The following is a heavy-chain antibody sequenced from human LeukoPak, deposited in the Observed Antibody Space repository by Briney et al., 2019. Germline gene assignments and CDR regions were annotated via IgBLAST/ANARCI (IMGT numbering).Heavy chain of an antibody. D-gene: IGHD2-2*02. J-gene: IGHJ5*02. CDR1: GGSISSYY. Sequence: NPSETLSLTCTVSGGSISSYYWSWIRQPPGKGLEWIGYIYYSGSTNYNPSLKSRVTISVDTSKNQFSLKLSSVTAADTAVYYCARSFEEWDIVVVPAAIPDNWFDPWGQGTLVTVSS. CDR3: ARSFEEWDIVVVPAAIPDNWFDP. V-gene: IGHV4-59*01. CDR2: IYYSGST.